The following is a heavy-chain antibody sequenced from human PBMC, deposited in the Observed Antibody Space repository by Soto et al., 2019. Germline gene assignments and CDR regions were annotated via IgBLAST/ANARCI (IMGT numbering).Heavy chain of an antibody. CDR2: IFYPGST. V-gene: IGHV4-39*01. CDR3: ARQGVGFLDY. Sequence: SETLSLTCTVSGGSISTSNYYWGWIRQPPGKGLEWIGNIFYPGSTYYNPSLKSRVTISVDTSKSQSSLKLISVTAADTAVYYCARQGVGFLDYWGQGTLVTVSS. D-gene: IGHD3-10*01. J-gene: IGHJ4*02. CDR1: GGSISTSNYY.